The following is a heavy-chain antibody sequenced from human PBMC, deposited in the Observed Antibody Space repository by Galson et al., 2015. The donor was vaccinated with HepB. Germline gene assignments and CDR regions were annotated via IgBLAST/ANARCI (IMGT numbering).Heavy chain of an antibody. J-gene: IGHJ4*02. V-gene: IGHV3-48*03. Sequence: SLRLSCAGSGFTFNTYEINWVRQAPGKGLEWVSYISGSGSTIYYADSLKGRFTISRDNAKNSLYLQMNSLRAEDTAVYYCARVRRGSSWFLGHFDYWGQGILVTVPS. CDR3: ARVRRGSSWFLGHFDY. CDR2: ISGSGSTI. CDR1: GFTFNTYE. D-gene: IGHD6-13*01.